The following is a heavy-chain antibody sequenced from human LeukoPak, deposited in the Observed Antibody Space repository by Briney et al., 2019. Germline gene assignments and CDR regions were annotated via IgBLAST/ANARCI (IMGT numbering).Heavy chain of an antibody. V-gene: IGHV4-59*02. CDR3: ARDSSPWGTGEFDP. Sequence: SEALSLTCTVSGGSVSSYYWSWIRQPPGKGLEWIGYIYYSGSGSTNYNPSLKSRVTISVDTSKNQFSLKLSSVTAADTAVYYCARDSSPWGTGEFDPWGQGNLVTVSS. CDR2: IYYSGSGST. D-gene: IGHD3-16*01. J-gene: IGHJ5*02. CDR1: GGSVSSYY.